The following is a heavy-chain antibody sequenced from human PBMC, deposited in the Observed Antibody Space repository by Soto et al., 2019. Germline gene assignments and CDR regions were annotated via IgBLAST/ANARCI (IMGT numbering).Heavy chain of an antibody. D-gene: IGHD3-10*01. V-gene: IGHV4-34*01. CDR1: GGSFSSYY. CDR2: INRIGSA. CDR3: ARGGVDMIRGITGKRTWLDP. Sequence: QVQLQQWGDGLLKPSETLSLTCAVYGGSFSSYYWNWIRQSSGKGLEWIGDINRIGSANYNPSLTGRVTMSVESSKNQFFLRLTSVTAADTAMYYCARGGVDMIRGITGKRTWLDPWGQGTLVIVS. J-gene: IGHJ5*02.